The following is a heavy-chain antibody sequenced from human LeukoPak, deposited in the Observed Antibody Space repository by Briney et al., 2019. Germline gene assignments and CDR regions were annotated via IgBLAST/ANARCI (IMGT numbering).Heavy chain of an antibody. CDR2: ISSSSSYI. Sequence: GSLRLSCAASGFTFSSYSMNWVRQAPGKGLEWVSSISSSSSYIYYADSVKGRFTISRDNAKNSLYLQMNSLRAEDTAVYYCARDQALSYSGSYYYYYMDVWGKGTTVTVSS. D-gene: IGHD1-26*01. CDR1: GFTFSSYS. V-gene: IGHV3-21*01. J-gene: IGHJ6*03. CDR3: ARDQALSYSGSYYYYYMDV.